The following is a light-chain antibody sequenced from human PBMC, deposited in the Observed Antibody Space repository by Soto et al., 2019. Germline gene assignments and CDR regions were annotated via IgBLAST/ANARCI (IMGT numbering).Light chain of an antibody. CDR1: QSLVYSDGNIY. Sequence: DVVMTQSPLSLPVTLGQPASISCRSSQSLVYSDGNIYVNWLQQRPGQSPRRLIYEVSNRDSGVPDRFSGSGAGTDFTLKISRVEAEDVGVYYCMQGTHWPIAFGQGTRLEIK. CDR3: MQGTHWPIA. J-gene: IGKJ5*01. V-gene: IGKV2-30*01. CDR2: EVS.